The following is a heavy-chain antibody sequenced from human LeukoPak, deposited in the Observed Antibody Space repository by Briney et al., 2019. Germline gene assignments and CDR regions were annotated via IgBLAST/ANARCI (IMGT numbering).Heavy chain of an antibody. D-gene: IGHD2-15*01. CDR3: ARVLGYCSGGSCTIAGEFDY. CDR2: IYYSGST. CDR1: GGSISSYY. Sequence: SETLSLTCTVSGGSISSYYWSWIRQPPGKGLEWIGYIYYSGSTNYNPSLKSRVTISVDTSKNQFSLKLSSVTAADTAVYYCARVLGYCSGGSCTIAGEFDYWGQGTLVTVSS. V-gene: IGHV4-59*08. J-gene: IGHJ4*02.